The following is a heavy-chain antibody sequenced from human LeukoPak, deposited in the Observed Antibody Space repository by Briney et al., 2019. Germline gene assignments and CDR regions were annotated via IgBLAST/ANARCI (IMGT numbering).Heavy chain of an antibody. Sequence: GGSLRLSCAASGFTFSSYSMNWVRQAPGKGLEWVSYISSSSSTIYYADSVKGRFTISRDNAKNSLYLQMNSLRAEDTAVYYCARHGRYCSSTXCYTYXGXGTLVTVSS. D-gene: IGHD2-2*02. CDR1: GFTFSSYS. J-gene: IGHJ4*01. V-gene: IGHV3-48*04. CDR3: ARHGRYCSSTXCYTY. CDR2: ISSSSSTI.